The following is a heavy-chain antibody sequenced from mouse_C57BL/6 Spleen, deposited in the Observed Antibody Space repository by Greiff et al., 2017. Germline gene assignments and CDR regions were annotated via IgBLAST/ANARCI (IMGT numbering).Heavy chain of an antibody. J-gene: IGHJ3*01. CDR1: GFTFSDYG. D-gene: IGHD1-1*01. Sequence: EVMLVESGGGLVKPGGSLKLSCAASGFTFSDYGMHWVRQAPEKGLEWVAYISSGSSTIYYADTVKGRFTISRDNATNTLFLQMTRLRSEDAALYYCASPPRGSREACFAYWGQGALVTVSA. V-gene: IGHV5-17*01. CDR2: ISSGSSTI. CDR3: ASPPRGSREACFAY.